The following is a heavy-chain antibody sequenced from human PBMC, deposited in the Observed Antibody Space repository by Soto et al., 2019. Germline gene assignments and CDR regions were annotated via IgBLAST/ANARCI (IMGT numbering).Heavy chain of an antibody. CDR2: IYYSGST. J-gene: IGHJ4*02. CDR1: GGSISSYY. Sequence: PSETLSLTCTVSGGSISSYYWSWIRQPPGKGLEWIGHIYYSGSTNYNPSLTSRDTISADTTKNQNSLKLSSVTAPDTAVYYCDRSREDYYDSSGPFDYWGQRTLVTVSS. D-gene: IGHD3-22*01. V-gene: IGHV4-59*01. CDR3: DRSREDYYDSSGPFDY.